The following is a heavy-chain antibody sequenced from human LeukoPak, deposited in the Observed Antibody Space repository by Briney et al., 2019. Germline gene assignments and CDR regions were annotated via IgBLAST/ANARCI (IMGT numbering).Heavy chain of an antibody. D-gene: IGHD6-19*01. Sequence: PGGSLRLSCAASGFTFSNAWMSWVRQAPGKGLEWVGRIKSKTDGGTTDYAAPVKGRFTISRDDSKNTLYLQMNSLKTEGTAVYYCTTDSLQWLMGRDGDYWGQGTLVTVSS. CDR1: GFTFSNAW. J-gene: IGHJ4*02. CDR3: TTDSLQWLMGRDGDY. CDR2: IKSKTDGGTT. V-gene: IGHV3-15*01.